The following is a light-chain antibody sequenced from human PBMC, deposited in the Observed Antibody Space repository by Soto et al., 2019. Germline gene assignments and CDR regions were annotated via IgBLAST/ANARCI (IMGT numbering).Light chain of an antibody. CDR1: SGSIASNY. J-gene: IGLJ2*01. Sequence: NFMLTQPHSVSESPGKTVTISCTRSSGSIASNYVQWYQQRPGSAPTTVIYEDNQSPSGVPDRFSGSIDSSSTSASLTISGMKTEDEAAYYCQSYESSNQVFGGGTKLTVL. CDR2: EDN. CDR3: QSYESSNQV. V-gene: IGLV6-57*03.